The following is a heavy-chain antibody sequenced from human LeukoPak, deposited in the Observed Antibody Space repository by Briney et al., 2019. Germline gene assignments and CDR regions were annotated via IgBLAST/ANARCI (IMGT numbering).Heavy chain of an antibody. V-gene: IGHV5-51*01. J-gene: IGHJ3*02. CDR1: GYIFTTYW. CDR3: ARLSRMAATLDTFDI. CDR2: IYPGDSDT. Sequence: KPGESLKISCKGSGYIFTTYWIGWVRQMPGKGLEWMGIIYPGDSDTRYSPSFQGQVTISADKSITTAYLQWTSLKASDTAMYYCARLSRMAATLDTFDIWGQGTMVTVSS. D-gene: IGHD5-24*01.